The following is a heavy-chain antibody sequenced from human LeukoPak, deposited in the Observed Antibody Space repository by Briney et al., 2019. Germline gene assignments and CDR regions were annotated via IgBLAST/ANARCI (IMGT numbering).Heavy chain of an antibody. CDR3: ARDSFGDSSGYYYPNFDY. CDR2: ISSSSSTI. Sequence: PGGSLRLSCVASGFTISSNSLNWVRQAPGKGLEWVSYISSSSSTIYYADSVKGRFTISRDNAKNSLYLQMNSLRAEDTAVYYCARDSFGDSSGYYYPNFDYWGQGTLVTVSS. CDR1: GFTISSNS. J-gene: IGHJ4*02. V-gene: IGHV3-48*04. D-gene: IGHD3-22*01.